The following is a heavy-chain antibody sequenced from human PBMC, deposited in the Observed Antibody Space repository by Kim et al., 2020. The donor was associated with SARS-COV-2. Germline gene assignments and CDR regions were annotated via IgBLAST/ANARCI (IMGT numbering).Heavy chain of an antibody. V-gene: IGHV1-24*01. D-gene: IGHD2-2*02. J-gene: IGHJ4*02. CDR3: ATDRYCGSTSCYIFDF. Sequence: QKFQGRVTMSEDTSTTTAYLELSSLRSDDTAVYYCATDRYCGSTSCYIFDFWGQGTLVTVSS.